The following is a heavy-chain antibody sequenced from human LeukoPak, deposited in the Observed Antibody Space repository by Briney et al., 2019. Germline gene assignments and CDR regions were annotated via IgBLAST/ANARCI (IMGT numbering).Heavy chain of an antibody. CDR3: ARDVVVRGTVLDY. Sequence: PGGSLRLSRAASGFTFSSYSMNWVRQAPGKGLEWVSSISSSSSYIYYADSVKGRFTISRDNAKNSLYLQMNSLRAEDTAVYYCARDVVVRGTVLDYWGQGTLVTVSS. V-gene: IGHV3-21*01. J-gene: IGHJ4*02. CDR1: GFTFSSYS. D-gene: IGHD2-21*01. CDR2: ISSSSSYI.